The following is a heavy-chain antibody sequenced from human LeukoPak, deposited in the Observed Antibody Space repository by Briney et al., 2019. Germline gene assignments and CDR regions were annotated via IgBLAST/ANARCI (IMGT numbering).Heavy chain of an antibody. D-gene: IGHD6-19*01. Sequence: GGSLRLSCAASGFTVSSNYMSWVRQAPGKGLEWVSVIYSGGSTYYADSVKGRFTISRDNSKNTLYLQMNSLRAEDTAVYYCARDRDSSGWSDDAFDIWGQGTMVTVSS. CDR2: IYSGGST. CDR3: ARDRDSSGWSDDAFDI. CDR1: GFTVSSNY. V-gene: IGHV3-53*01. J-gene: IGHJ3*02.